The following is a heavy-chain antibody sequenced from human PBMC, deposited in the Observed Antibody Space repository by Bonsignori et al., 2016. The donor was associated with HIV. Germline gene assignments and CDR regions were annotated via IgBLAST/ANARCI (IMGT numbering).Heavy chain of an antibody. CDR3: ARGYSSSWSNDY. V-gene: IGHV3-53*01. J-gene: IGHJ4*02. D-gene: IGHD6-13*01. Sequence: WIRQPPGKGLEWVSVIYSGGSTYYADSVKGRFTISRDNSKNTLYLQMNSLRAEDTAVYYCARGYSSSWSNDYWGQGTLVTVSS. CDR2: IYSGGST.